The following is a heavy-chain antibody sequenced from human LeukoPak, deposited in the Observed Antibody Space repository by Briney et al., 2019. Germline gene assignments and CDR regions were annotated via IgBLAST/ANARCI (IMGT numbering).Heavy chain of an antibody. CDR1: GGSIRSSYYY. D-gene: IGHD1-26*01. CDR2: IYDSGST. J-gene: IGHJ1*01. CDR3: ARGGSYQTEYFQH. V-gene: IGHV4-39*07. Sequence: SETLSLTCTVSGGSIRSSYYYWGWIRQPPGKGLEWIGSIYDSGSTYYNPSLKSRVTISVDTSKNQFSLKLSSVTAADTAVYYCARGGSYQTEYFQHWGQGTLVTVSS.